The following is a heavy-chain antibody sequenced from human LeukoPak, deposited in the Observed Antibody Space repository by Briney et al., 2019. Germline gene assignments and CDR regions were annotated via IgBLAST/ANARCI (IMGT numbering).Heavy chain of an antibody. CDR1: GFTFSNYW. CDR3: ASHDYGDLPLDY. J-gene: IGHJ4*02. CDR2: IKQDGSEK. D-gene: IGHD4-17*01. V-gene: IGHV3-7*01. Sequence: PGGSLRLSCAASGFTFSNYWMSWVRQAPGKGLEWVANIKQDGSEKYYVNSVKGRFTISRDNAKNSLYLQMNSLRAEDTAVYYCASHDYGDLPLDYWGQGTLVTVSS.